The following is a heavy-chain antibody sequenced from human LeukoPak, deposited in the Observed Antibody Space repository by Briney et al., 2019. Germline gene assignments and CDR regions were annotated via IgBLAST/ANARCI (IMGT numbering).Heavy chain of an antibody. V-gene: IGHV4-59*05. CDR2: IYYSGST. D-gene: IGHD2-2*01. CDR3: ATPGIVVVPAASYFDY. Sequence: SETLSLTCTVSGGSISSYYWSWIRQPPGKGLEWIGSIYYSGSTYYNPSLKSRVTISVDTSKNQFSLKLSSVTAADTAVYYCATPGIVVVPAASYFDYWGQGTLVTVSS. CDR1: GGSISSYY. J-gene: IGHJ4*02.